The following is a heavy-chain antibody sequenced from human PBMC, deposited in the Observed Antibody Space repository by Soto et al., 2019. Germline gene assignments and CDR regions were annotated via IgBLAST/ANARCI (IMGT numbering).Heavy chain of an antibody. J-gene: IGHJ4*02. V-gene: IGHV4-61*01. CDR1: GGSVSSGSYY. D-gene: IGHD6-19*01. CDR3: ARGFDSSGWYAFAY. Sequence: SETLSLTCSVSGGSVSSGSYYWTWIRQPPGKGLEWIGYIYYSGSTNYNPSLKSRLTISLDTSKNQFSLNLSSVTAADTALYYCARGFDSSGWYAFAYCGQGSLVTVSS. CDR2: IYYSGST.